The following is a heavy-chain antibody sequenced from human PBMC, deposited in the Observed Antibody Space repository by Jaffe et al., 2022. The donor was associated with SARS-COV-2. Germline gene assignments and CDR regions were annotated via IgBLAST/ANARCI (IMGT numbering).Heavy chain of an antibody. V-gene: IGHV4-31*03. CDR3: ARVTYCGGDCLSPNYGMDV. J-gene: IGHJ6*02. Sequence: QVQLQESGPGLVKPSQTLSLTCTVSGGSISSGGYYWSWIRQHPGKGLEWIGYIYYSGSTYYNPSLKSRVTISVDTSKNQFSLKLSSVTAADTAVYYCARVTYCGGDCLSPNYGMDVWGQGTTVTVSS. CDR1: GGSISSGGYY. D-gene: IGHD2-21*02. CDR2: IYYSGST.